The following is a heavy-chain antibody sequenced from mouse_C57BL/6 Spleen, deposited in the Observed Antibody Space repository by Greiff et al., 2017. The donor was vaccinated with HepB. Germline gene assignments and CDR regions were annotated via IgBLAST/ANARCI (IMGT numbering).Heavy chain of an antibody. D-gene: IGHD1-1*01. J-gene: IGHJ4*01. Sequence: VKLQESGPGLVQPSQSLSITCTVSGFSLTSYGVHWVRQSPGKGLEWLGVIWSGGSTDYNAAFISRLSISKDNSKSQVFFKMNSLQADDTAIYYCASNYAYYAMDYWGQGTSVTVSS. CDR2: IWSGGST. CDR3: ASNYAYYAMDY. V-gene: IGHV2-2*01. CDR1: GFSLTSYG.